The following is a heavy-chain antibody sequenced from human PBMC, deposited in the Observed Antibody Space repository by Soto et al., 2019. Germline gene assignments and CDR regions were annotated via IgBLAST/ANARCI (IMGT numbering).Heavy chain of an antibody. Sequence: SETLSLTCAVSGGSISSSNWWSWVRQPPGKGLGWIGEIYHSGSTNYNPSLKSRVTISVDKSKNQFSLKLSSVTAADTAVYYCARENYDYYYGMDVWGQGTTVTVSS. CDR1: GGSISSSNW. CDR3: ARENYDYYYGMDV. J-gene: IGHJ6*02. V-gene: IGHV4-4*02. CDR2: IYHSGST.